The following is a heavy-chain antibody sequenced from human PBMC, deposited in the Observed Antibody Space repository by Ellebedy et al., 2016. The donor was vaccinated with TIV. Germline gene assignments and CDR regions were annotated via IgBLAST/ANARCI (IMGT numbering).Heavy chain of an antibody. CDR2: ISGSGGST. J-gene: IGHJ5*02. CDR3: AKERTTVTTGYWFNP. D-gene: IGHD4-17*01. V-gene: IGHV3-23*01. CDR1: GLTFSSYA. Sequence: GESLKISXAASGLTFSSYAMSWVRQAPGKGLEWVSAISGSGGSTYYADSVKGRFTISRDNSKNTLYLQMNSLRAEDTAVYYCAKERTTVTTGYWFNPWGQGTLVTVSS.